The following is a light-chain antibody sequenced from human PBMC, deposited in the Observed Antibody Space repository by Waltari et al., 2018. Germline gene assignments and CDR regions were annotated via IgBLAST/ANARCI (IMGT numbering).Light chain of an antibody. J-gene: IGKJ2*01. V-gene: IGKV1-39*01. CDR3: QQSYSTPRT. CDR2: AAS. CDR1: QSISTY. Sequence: DIQMTQSPSSLSTSVGDRVTIPSRASQSISTYLNWYQQKPGKAPKLLIYAASSLQSGVPSRFSGSGSGTDFTLTISSLQPEDFVTYYCQQSYSTPRTFGQGTRLEIK.